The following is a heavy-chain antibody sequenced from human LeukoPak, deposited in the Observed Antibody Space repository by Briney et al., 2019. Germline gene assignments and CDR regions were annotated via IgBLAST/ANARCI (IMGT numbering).Heavy chain of an antibody. V-gene: IGHV3-48*02. CDR2: ISSGSSTI. CDR1: GFIFSSYS. CDR3: AGYFQL. Sequence: GGSLRLSCAASGFIFSSYSVNWVRQAPGKGLEWVSYISSGSSTIYYADSVKGRFTISRDNARNSLYLQMNSLRDEDTAVYYCAGYFQLWGQGTLVTVSS. J-gene: IGHJ1*01. D-gene: IGHD6-13*01.